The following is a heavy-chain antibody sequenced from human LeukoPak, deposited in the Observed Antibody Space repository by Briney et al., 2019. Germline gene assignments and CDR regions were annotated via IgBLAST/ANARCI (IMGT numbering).Heavy chain of an antibody. V-gene: IGHV4-39*01. Sequence: KPSETLSLTCTVSGGSISSSSYYWGWIRQPPGMGLEWIGSIYYSGSTYYNPSLNSRVTISVDTSQHQFSLKLSSVPAADTAVYYCARRAMVRGGTYFDYWGEGTLVTVSS. CDR2: IYYSGST. CDR1: GGSISSSSYY. CDR3: ARRAMVRGGTYFDY. J-gene: IGHJ4*02. D-gene: IGHD3-10*01.